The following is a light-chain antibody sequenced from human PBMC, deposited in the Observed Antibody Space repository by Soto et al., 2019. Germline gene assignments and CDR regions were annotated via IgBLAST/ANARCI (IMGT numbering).Light chain of an antibody. CDR3: SSYTSSSTLVV. CDR2: EVS. Sequence: QSALTQPASVSGSPGQSITISCTGTSSDVGGYNYVSWYQQHPGKAPKLMISEVSNRPSGVSNRFSGSKSDNTASLTISGLPAEDEADYYCSSYTSSSTLVVFGGGTKVTVL. J-gene: IGLJ2*01. V-gene: IGLV2-14*01. CDR1: SSDVGGYNY.